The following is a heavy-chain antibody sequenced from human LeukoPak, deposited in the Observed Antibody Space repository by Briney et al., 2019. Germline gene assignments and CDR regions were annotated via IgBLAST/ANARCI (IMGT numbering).Heavy chain of an antibody. J-gene: IGHJ3*01. CDR1: GGSLSGHC. V-gene: IGHV4-59*11. D-gene: IGHD3-22*01. CDR3: ARLLDNDISGDPDTFDV. Sequence: SETLSLTCTVSGGSLSGHCWSWIRQPPGKRLEWIGYVSYTGRTKYNPSLQSRVTISIDTSKSQSSLKLTSVTSADTAVYSCARLLDNDISGDPDTFDVWGQGTTVIVSS. CDR2: VSYTGRT.